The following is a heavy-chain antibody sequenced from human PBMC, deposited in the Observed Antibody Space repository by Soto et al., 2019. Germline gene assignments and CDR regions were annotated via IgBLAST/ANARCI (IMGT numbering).Heavy chain of an antibody. CDR3: TRDRIFFIAAALYYYYGMDV. CDR2: IRSKAYGGTT. D-gene: IGHD6-13*01. J-gene: IGHJ6*02. Sequence: GGSLRLSCTGSGFTFGDYAMSWFRQAPGKGLEWVGFIRSKAYGGTTEYAASVKGRFTISRDDSKSIAYLQMNSLKTEDTAVYYFTRDRIFFIAAALYYYYGMDVWGQGTTVTVSS. CDR1: GFTFGDYA. V-gene: IGHV3-49*03.